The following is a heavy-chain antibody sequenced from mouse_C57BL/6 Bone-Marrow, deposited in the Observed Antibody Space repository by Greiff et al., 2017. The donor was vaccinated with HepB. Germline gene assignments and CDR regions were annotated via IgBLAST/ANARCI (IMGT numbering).Heavy chain of an antibody. CDR1: GFTFSDYG. V-gene: IGHV5-17*01. Sequence: EVKLVESGGGLVKPGGSLKLSCAASGFTFSDYGMHWVRQAPEKGLEWVAYISSGSSTIYYADTVKGRFTISRDNAKNTLFLQMTSLRSEDTAMYYCARVLIYGSSYPFDYWGQGTTLTVSS. J-gene: IGHJ2*01. CDR2: ISSGSSTI. CDR3: ARVLIYGSSYPFDY. D-gene: IGHD1-1*01.